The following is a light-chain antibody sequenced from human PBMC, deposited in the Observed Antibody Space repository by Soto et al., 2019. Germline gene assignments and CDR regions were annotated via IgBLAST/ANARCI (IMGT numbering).Light chain of an antibody. CDR2: GAS. Sequence: EIVMTQSPATLSVSPGERAPLSCRASQSVSSNLAWYQQKPGQAPRLLIYGASTRATGIPARFSGSGSGTEFTLTISSLQSEDFAVYYCHQYNNWPPFTFGPGTKVDIK. V-gene: IGKV3-15*01. CDR3: HQYNNWPPFT. CDR1: QSVSSN. J-gene: IGKJ3*01.